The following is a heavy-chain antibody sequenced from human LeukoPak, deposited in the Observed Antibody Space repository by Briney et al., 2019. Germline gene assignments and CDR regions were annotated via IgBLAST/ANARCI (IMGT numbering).Heavy chain of an antibody. J-gene: IGHJ4*02. Sequence: ASVKVSCRASGYTFTSYGISWVRQAPGQGLEWMGWISAYNGNTNYAQKLQGRVTMTTDTSTSTAYMELRSLRSDDTAVYYCARVVGGGSYFFFDYWGQGTLVTVSS. V-gene: IGHV1-18*01. CDR1: GYTFTSYG. CDR2: ISAYNGNT. D-gene: IGHD1-26*01. CDR3: ARVVGGGSYFFFDY.